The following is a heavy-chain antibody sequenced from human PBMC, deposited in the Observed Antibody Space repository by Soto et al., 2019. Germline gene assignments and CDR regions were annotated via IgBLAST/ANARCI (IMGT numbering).Heavy chain of an antibody. CDR2: IIPIFGTA. CDR3: ARDYDFWSGYYTTWFDP. V-gene: IGHV1-69*13. CDR1: GGTFSSYA. J-gene: IGHJ5*02. Sequence: ASVKVSCKASGGTFSSYAISWVRQAPGQGLEWMGGIIPIFGTANYAQKFQGRVTITADESTSTAYMELSSLRSEDTAVYYCARDYDFWSGYYTTWFDPWGQGTLVTVSS. D-gene: IGHD3-3*01.